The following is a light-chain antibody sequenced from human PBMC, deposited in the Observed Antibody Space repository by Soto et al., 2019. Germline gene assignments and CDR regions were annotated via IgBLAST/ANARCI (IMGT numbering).Light chain of an antibody. Sequence: TQSPSSLSASLGDRVPITCRASQTISSWLAWYQQKPGKAPKLLIYKASTLKSGVPSRFSGSGSGTEFTLTISSLQPDDFATYYCQQYNSYSQWTFGQGAKVDI. CDR1: QTISSW. CDR2: KAS. CDR3: QQYNSYSQWT. V-gene: IGKV1-5*03. J-gene: IGKJ1*01.